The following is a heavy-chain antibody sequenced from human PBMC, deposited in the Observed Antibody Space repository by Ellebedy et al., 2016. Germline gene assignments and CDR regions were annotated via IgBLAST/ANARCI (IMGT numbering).Heavy chain of an antibody. D-gene: IGHD2-2*01. J-gene: IGHJ6*02. CDR3: ARGRYQNLGRGYYGMDV. CDR1: GGSISSYY. V-gene: IGHV4-4*07. Sequence: SETLSLTXTVSGGSISSYYWSWIRQPAGKGLEWIGRIYTSGSTNYNPSLKSRVTISVDTSKNQFSLKLSSVTAADTAVYYCARGRYQNLGRGYYGMDVWGQGTTVTVSS. CDR2: IYTSGST.